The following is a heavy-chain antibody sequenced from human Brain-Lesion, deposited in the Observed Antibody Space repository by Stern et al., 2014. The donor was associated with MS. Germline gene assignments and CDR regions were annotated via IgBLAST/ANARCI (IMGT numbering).Heavy chain of an antibody. CDR1: GGSINSGGYY. CDR2: IYYTGSA. Sequence: VQLVESGPGLVKPSQTLPLTCTVSGGSINSGGYYWSWIRQYPGKGLEWIGYIYYTGSAYYDPSLKSRLSMSIDTSKNQFSLNLNFVTAADTAVYYCARGARYSDSSGYYFYFDYWGQGTLVTVSS. D-gene: IGHD3-22*01. J-gene: IGHJ4*02. V-gene: IGHV4-31*03. CDR3: ARGARYSDSSGYYFYFDY.